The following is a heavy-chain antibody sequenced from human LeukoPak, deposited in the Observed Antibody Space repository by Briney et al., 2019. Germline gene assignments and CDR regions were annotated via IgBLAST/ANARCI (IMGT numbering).Heavy chain of an antibody. V-gene: IGHV5-51*01. CDR2: IYPGDSDT. D-gene: IGHD3-22*01. CDR1: GYRFTSYW. J-gene: IGHJ4*02. CDR3: ARTYDSSGYYLGNFDY. Sequence: GESLQISFQGSGYRFTSYWIGWVRQMPGKGLEWMGIIYPGDSDTRYSPSFQGQVTISADKSISTAYLQWSSLKASDTAMYYCARTYDSSGYYLGNFDYWGQGTLVTVSS.